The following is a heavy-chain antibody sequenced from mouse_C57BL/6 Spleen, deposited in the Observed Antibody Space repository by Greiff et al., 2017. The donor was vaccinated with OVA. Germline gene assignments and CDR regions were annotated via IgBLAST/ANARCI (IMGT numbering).Heavy chain of an antibody. CDR3: DFYYSNYEGPMDY. J-gene: IGHJ4*01. V-gene: IGHV1-4*01. Sequence: QVQLQQSGAELARPGASVKMSCKVSGYTFTSYTMHWVKQRPGQGLEWIGYINPSSGYTKYNQKFKDKATLTADKSSSTAYMQLSSLTSEDSAVYYCDFYYSNYEGPMDYWGQGTSVTVSS. CDR1: GYTFTSYT. CDR2: INPSSGYT. D-gene: IGHD2-5*01.